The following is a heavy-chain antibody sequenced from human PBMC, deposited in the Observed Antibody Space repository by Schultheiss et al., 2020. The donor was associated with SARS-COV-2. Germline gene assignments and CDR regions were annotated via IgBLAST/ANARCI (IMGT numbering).Heavy chain of an antibody. V-gene: IGHV3-7*03. D-gene: IGHD5-18*01. Sequence: GGSLRLSCAASGFTFSSYWMSWVRQAPGKGLEWVANIKQDGSEKYYVDSVKGRFTISRDNAKNSLYLQMNSLRAEDTAVYYCARPLIVGSYGYHFDYWGQGTLVTVSS. CDR2: IKQDGSEK. CDR3: ARPLIVGSYGYHFDY. J-gene: IGHJ4*02. CDR1: GFTFSSYW.